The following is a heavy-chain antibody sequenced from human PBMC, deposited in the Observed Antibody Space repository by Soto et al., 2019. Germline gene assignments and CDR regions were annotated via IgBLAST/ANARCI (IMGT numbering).Heavy chain of an antibody. CDR3: GRGRSGQIVVFY. V-gene: IGHV1-2*02. D-gene: IGHD1-26*01. CDR1: GYSFTGHY. J-gene: IGHJ4*02. CDR2: IGPESGAT. Sequence: QVQLVQSGAEVKKPGASVKVSCKASGYSFTGHYIHWVRQAHEQGPEWMGEIGPESGATRYAQKFQGRVTMTMDTSITTVYMELNNLRPDDTAIYYCGRGRSGQIVVFYWGQGTPVTVSS.